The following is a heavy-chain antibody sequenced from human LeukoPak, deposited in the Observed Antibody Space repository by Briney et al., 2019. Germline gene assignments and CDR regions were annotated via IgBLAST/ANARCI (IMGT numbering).Heavy chain of an antibody. CDR3: AKVRGSLTYYFDY. V-gene: IGHV3-30*18. CDR1: GFTFSSYG. CDR2: ISYDGSNK. Sequence: GGSLRLSCAASGFTFSSYGMHWVRQAPGKGLEWVAVISYDGSNKYYADSVKGRFTISRDNSKNTLYLQMNSLRAEDTAVYYCAKVRGSLTYYFDYWGQGTLVTVSS. D-gene: IGHD3-10*01. J-gene: IGHJ4*02.